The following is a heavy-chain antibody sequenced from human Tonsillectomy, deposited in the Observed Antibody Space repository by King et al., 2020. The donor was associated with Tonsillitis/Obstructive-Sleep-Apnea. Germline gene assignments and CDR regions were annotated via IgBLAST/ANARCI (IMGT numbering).Heavy chain of an antibody. Sequence: VQLVESGGGLVQPGGSLRLSCAASGFTFSSYEMNWVRQAPGKGLEWVSYISRGVSTIYYADSVKGRFTISRDNAKNSLYLQMNSLRAEDTAVYYCARDRTRGAFDIWGQGTRVTVSS. CDR1: GFTFSSYE. J-gene: IGHJ3*02. V-gene: IGHV3-48*03. D-gene: IGHD1-14*01. CDR3: ARDRTRGAFDI. CDR2: ISRGVSTI.